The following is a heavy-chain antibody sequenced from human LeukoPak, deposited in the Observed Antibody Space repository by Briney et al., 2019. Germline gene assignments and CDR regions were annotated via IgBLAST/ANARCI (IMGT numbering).Heavy chain of an antibody. CDR2: IRSKANSYAT. CDR3: TISSGSYYYYYGMDV. CDR1: GFTFSGSA. D-gene: IGHD1-26*01. Sequence: AGGSLRLSCAASGFTFSGSAVHWVRQASGKGLEWVGRIRSKANSYATAYAASVKGRFTISRDDSKNTAYPQMNSLKTEDTAVYYCTISSGSYYYYYGMDVWGQGTTVTVSS. J-gene: IGHJ6*02. V-gene: IGHV3-73*01.